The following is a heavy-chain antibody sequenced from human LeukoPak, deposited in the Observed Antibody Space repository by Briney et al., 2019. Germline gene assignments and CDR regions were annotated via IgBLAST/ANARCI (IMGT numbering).Heavy chain of an antibody. J-gene: IGHJ4*02. Sequence: SETLSLTCTVSGGSISSGGYYWSWIRQHPGKGLEWIGFIFYSGSTHYKPSLKSRVTISVDTSKNHFSLKLSSVTAADTAVYYCARPGGAFDYWGQGTLVTVSS. V-gene: IGHV4-31*03. D-gene: IGHD3-16*01. CDR1: GGSISSGGYY. CDR2: IFYSGST. CDR3: ARPGGAFDY.